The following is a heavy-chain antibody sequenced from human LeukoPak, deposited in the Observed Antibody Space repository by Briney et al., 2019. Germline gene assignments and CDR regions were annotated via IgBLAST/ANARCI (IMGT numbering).Heavy chain of an antibody. Sequence: PGGSLRLSCAASGFTFSSYSMNWVRQAPGKGLEWVSSISSSSSYIYYADSVKGRFTISRDNAKNSLYLQMNRLRAEDTAVYYCARDRGGYWDTAMATFYFDYWGQGTLVTVSS. CDR2: ISSSSSYI. V-gene: IGHV3-21*01. CDR3: ARDRGGYWDTAMATFYFDY. D-gene: IGHD5-18*01. CDR1: GFTFSSYS. J-gene: IGHJ4*02.